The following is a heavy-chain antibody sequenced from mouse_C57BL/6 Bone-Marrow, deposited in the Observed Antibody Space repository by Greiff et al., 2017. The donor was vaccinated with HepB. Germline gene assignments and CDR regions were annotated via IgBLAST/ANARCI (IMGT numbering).Heavy chain of an antibody. CDR3: ASAGGNYNRFAY. Sequence: VQVVESGPGLVAPSQSLSITCTVSGFSLTSYGVDWVRQSPGKGLEWLGVIWGVGSTNYNSALKSRLSIRKDNSKSQVFLRMNSLQTDDTAMYYCASAGGNYNRFAYWGRGTLVTVSA. CDR2: IWGVGST. V-gene: IGHV2-6*01. CDR1: GFSLTSYG. J-gene: IGHJ3*01. D-gene: IGHD2-1*01.